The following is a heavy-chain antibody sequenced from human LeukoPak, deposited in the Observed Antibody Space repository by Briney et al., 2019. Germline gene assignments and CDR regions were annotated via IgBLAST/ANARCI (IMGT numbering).Heavy chain of an antibody. CDR3: ARGYSSNWNYFDY. V-gene: IGHV3-53*01. CDR2: VYTAGST. J-gene: IGHJ4*02. D-gene: IGHD6-13*01. CDR1: GFTVSNNH. Sequence: GGSLRLSCAASGFTVSNNHMTWVRQAPGKGREWVSVVYTAGSTYYADSVKGRFTISRDNSKNTVYLQMNSLRVGDTAVYYCARGYSSNWNYFDYWGQGILVTVSS.